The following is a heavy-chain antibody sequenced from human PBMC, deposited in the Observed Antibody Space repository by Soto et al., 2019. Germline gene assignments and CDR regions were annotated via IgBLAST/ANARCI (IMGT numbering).Heavy chain of an antibody. CDR2: INHSGST. CDR1: GGSFSGYY. D-gene: IGHD4-17*01. Sequence: QVQLQQWGAGLLKPSETLSLTCAVYGGSFSGYYWSWIRQPPGKGLEWIGEINHSGSTNYNPSLKSRVTISVDTSKNQFSLKLSSVTAADTALYYCARELRWDVWGQGTTVTVS. V-gene: IGHV4-34*01. J-gene: IGHJ6*02. CDR3: ARELRWDV.